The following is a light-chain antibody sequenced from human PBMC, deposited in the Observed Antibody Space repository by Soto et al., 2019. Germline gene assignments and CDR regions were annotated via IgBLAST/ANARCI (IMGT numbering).Light chain of an antibody. CDR1: SSDDGGYNY. Sequence: QSALTQPPSASGSPGQSVTISCTGTSSDDGGYNYVSWYQQHPGRAPKLMIYEVSKRPSGVPDRLSGSKSGNTASLTVSGLQPEDEADYYCSSYAGSSNLGVFGGGTKVTVL. CDR3: SSYAGSSNLGV. CDR2: EVS. J-gene: IGLJ2*01. V-gene: IGLV2-8*01.